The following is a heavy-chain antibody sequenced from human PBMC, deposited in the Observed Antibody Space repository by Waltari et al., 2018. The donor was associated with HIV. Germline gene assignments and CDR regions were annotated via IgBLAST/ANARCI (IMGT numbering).Heavy chain of an antibody. Sequence: QVQLVQSRAEVKRPGASVKVSCKTSGYTFTNYAVHWVRQAPGQRLESMGWINVGNSKTQYTQKFQGRLTITRDTSASVAYMELTRLKAEDTAVYFCAREGAGDIYYLEYWGQGTLVTVSS. CDR1: GYTFTNYA. CDR2: INVGNSKT. V-gene: IGHV1-3*01. D-gene: IGHD3-16*02. CDR3: AREGAGDIYYLEY. J-gene: IGHJ4*02.